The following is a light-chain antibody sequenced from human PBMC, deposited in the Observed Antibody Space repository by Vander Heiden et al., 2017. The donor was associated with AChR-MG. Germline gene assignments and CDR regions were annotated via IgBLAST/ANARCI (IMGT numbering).Light chain of an antibody. Sequence: DIQLAQPPSPLSASVGDRVTITCRASQYIGTYLNWYQQKPGKAPNLLIHAASNLQNGVPSRFSGRGSGTDFTLIISSLQPEDLGSYSCQQSYDSPWTFGQGTKVEI. CDR2: AAS. V-gene: IGKV1-39*01. CDR1: QYIGTY. J-gene: IGKJ1*01. CDR3: QQSYDSPWT.